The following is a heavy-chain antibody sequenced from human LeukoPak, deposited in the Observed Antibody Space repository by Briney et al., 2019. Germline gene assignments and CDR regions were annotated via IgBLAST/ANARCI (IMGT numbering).Heavy chain of an antibody. Sequence: PGGSLRLSCAASGFTFSSYAMSWVRQAPGEGLEWVSGISANGRITYYGDSLKGRFNISRDNSKTTVYLQMHSLRVEDTAIYYCAKGGYSGYRPLTFFDSWGQGTLVSVSS. CDR1: GFTFSSYA. D-gene: IGHD5-12*01. CDR3: AKGGYSGYRPLTFFDS. CDR2: ISANGRIT. J-gene: IGHJ4*02. V-gene: IGHV3-23*01.